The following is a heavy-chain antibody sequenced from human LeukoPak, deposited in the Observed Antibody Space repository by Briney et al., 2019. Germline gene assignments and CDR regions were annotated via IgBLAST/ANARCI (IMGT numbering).Heavy chain of an antibody. J-gene: IGHJ6*02. Sequence: PGGSLRLSCAASGFTFSSHAMSWVRQAPGKGLEWVSAISGSGGSTYYADSVKGRFTISRDNSKNTLYLQMNSLRAEDTAVYYCAKDLGYSYGYDYYYGMDVWGQGTTVTVSS. CDR1: GFTFSSHA. V-gene: IGHV3-23*01. D-gene: IGHD5-18*01. CDR2: ISGSGGST. CDR3: AKDLGYSYGYDYYYGMDV.